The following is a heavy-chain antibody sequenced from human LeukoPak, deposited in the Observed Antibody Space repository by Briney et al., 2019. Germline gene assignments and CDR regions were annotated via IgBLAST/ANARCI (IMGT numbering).Heavy chain of an antibody. J-gene: IGHJ5*02. Sequence: PGGSLRLSCAASGFTFSSYSMSWVRQAPGKGLEWVSYISSSSSTIYYADSVKGRFTISRDNAKNSLYLQMNSLRAEDTAVYYCAKGLGILWFRDPFDDWFDPWGQGTLVTVSS. D-gene: IGHD3-10*01. V-gene: IGHV3-48*01. CDR1: GFTFSSYS. CDR3: AKGLGILWFRDPFDDWFDP. CDR2: ISSSSSTI.